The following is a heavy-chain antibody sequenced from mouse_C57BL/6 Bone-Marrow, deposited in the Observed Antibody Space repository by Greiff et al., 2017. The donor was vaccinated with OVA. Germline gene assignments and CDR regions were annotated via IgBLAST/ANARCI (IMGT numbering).Heavy chain of an antibody. CDR3: ARPYGSSYAYAMDY. V-gene: IGHV3-1*01. J-gene: IGHJ4*01. CDR1: GYSITSGYD. Sequence: EVQLVESGPGMVKPSQSLSLTCTVTGYSITSGYDWHWIRHFPGNKLEWMGYISYSGSTNYNPSLKSRISITHDTSKNHFFLKLNSVTTEDTATYYCARPYGSSYAYAMDYWGQGTSVTVSS. CDR2: ISYSGST. D-gene: IGHD1-1*01.